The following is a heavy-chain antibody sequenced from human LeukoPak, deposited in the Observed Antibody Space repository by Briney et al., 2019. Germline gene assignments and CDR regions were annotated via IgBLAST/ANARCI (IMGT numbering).Heavy chain of an antibody. D-gene: IGHD1-26*01. V-gene: IGHV3-72*01. CDR3: ARVGYAFDI. Sequence: GGSLRLSCAASGFTFSDHYMDWVRQAPGKGLEWVGRTRNKANSYTTEYAAYVKGRFTISRDDSKNSLYLQMNSLKTEDTAVYYCARVGYAFDIWGQGTMVTVSS. J-gene: IGHJ3*02. CDR2: TRNKANSYTT. CDR1: GFTFSDHY.